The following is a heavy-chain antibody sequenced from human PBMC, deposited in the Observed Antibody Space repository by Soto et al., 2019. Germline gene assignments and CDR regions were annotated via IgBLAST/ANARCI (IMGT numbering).Heavy chain of an antibody. J-gene: IGHJ5*02. CDR1: GGTFSSYA. CDR3: ARSKIAAAGTDWFDP. V-gene: IGHV1-69*13. D-gene: IGHD6-13*01. Sequence: SVKVSCKASGGTFSSYAISWVRQAPGQGLEWMGGIIPIFGAANYAQKFQGRVTITADESTSTAYMELSSLRSEDTAVYYCARSKIAAAGTDWFDPWGQGTLVTVSS. CDR2: IIPIFGAA.